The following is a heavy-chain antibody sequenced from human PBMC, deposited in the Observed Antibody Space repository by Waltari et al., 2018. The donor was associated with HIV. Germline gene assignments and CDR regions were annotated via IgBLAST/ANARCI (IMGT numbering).Heavy chain of an antibody. CDR3: VKERGPFNGFDI. Sequence: QVYLMESGGGVVQPGGSLKLSCAASGFTFRGYGMHWVRQAPGKGLGWVAVIWSDGYNKFYADSVRGRFTFSRDNSKYTLSLQMNSLRAEDTALYYCVKERGPFNGFDIWGQGTMVTVSS. J-gene: IGHJ3*02. V-gene: IGHV3-33*06. CDR1: GFTFRGYG. D-gene: IGHD3-16*01. CDR2: IWSDGYNK.